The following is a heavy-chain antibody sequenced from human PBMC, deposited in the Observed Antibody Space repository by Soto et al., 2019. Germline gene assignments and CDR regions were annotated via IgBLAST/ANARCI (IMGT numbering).Heavy chain of an antibody. D-gene: IGHD2-21*02. J-gene: IGHJ4*02. CDR1: GYTFTSYA. CDR2: INAGNGNT. Sequence: QAQLVQSGAEEKKPGASVKVSCKASGYTFTSYAMNWVRQAPGQRLEWMGCINAGNGNTKYSQKFQGSVTITRDTSASTAYMELSSLRCEDTAVYYCARAWVVVTAPDYWGQGTLVTVSS. CDR3: ARAWVVVTAPDY. V-gene: IGHV1-3*05.